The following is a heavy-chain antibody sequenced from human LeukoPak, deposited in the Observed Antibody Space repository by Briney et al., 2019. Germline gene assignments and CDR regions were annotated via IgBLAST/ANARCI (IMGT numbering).Heavy chain of an antibody. Sequence: PGGSLRLSCAASGFTVSSNYMSWVRQAPGKGLEWVSVIYSGGSTYYADSVKGRFTISRDNSKNTLYLQMNSLRAEDTAVYYCAKDILVRSLEWLLSSPLYDVWGKGTTVTVSS. V-gene: IGHV3-53*01. CDR1: GFTVSSNY. J-gene: IGHJ6*04. CDR3: AKDILVRSLEWLLSSPLYDV. D-gene: IGHD3-3*01. CDR2: IYSGGST.